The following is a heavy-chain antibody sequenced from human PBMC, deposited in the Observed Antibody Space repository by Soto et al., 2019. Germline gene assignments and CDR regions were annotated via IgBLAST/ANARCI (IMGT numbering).Heavy chain of an antibody. V-gene: IGHV1-8*01. CDR2: MNPNSGNT. CDR1: GYTFTSYD. CDR3: AREEFVVRGTLCY. J-gene: IGHJ4*02. D-gene: IGHD3-10*01. Sequence: VASVKVSCKASGYTFTSYDINWVRQATGQGLEWMGWMNPNSGNTGYAQKFQGRVTMTRNTSISTAYMELSSLRSEDTAVYYCAREEFVVRGTLCYWGQGTLVTVSS.